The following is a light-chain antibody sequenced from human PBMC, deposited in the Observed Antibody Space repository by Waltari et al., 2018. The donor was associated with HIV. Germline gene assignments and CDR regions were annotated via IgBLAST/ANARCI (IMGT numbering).Light chain of an antibody. CDR2: EGS. CDR1: SSDVGRYNL. CDR3: CSYAGSSTYVV. Sequence: QSALTQPASVSGSPGPSITISCTGTSSDVGRYNLVSWYQRHPGKAPKLMIYEGSKRPSGLSIRFSGSKSGNTASLTISGLQAEDEADYYCCSYAGSSTYVVFGGGTKLTVL. J-gene: IGLJ2*01. V-gene: IGLV2-23*01.